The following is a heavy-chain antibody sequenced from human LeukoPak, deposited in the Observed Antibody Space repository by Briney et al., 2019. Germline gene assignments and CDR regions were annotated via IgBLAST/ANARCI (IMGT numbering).Heavy chain of an antibody. Sequence: GGSLRLSCAASGFTFSSYAMHWVRQAPGKGLEYVSAISSNGGSTYYANSVKGRFTISRDNSKNTLYLQMGSLRAEDMAVYYYARDLGSYSYDYWGQGTLVTVSS. CDR2: ISSNGGST. D-gene: IGHD3-10*01. V-gene: IGHV3-64*01. J-gene: IGHJ4*02. CDR1: GFTFSSYA. CDR3: ARDLGSYSYDY.